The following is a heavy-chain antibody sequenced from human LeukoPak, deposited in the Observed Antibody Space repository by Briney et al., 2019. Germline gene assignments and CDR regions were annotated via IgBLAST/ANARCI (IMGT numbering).Heavy chain of an antibody. J-gene: IGHJ5*02. CDR2: ISSSGSTI. Sequence: PGGSLRLSCAASGFTFSRYEMNWVRQAPGKGLEWVSYISSSGSTIYYADSVKGRFTISRENAKNSLYLQMNSLRAEDTAVYYCARGFPGYCSGGSCYPTWFDPWGQGTLVTVSS. CDR3: ARGFPGYCSGGSCYPTWFDP. D-gene: IGHD2-15*01. CDR1: GFTFSRYE. V-gene: IGHV3-48*03.